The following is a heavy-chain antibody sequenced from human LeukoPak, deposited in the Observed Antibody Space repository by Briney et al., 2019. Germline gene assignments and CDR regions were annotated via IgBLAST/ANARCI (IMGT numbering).Heavy chain of an antibody. CDR1: GGTFSSYA. CDR3: ARGSLLRFYYYYMDV. Sequence: SVKVSCEASGGTFSSYAISWVRQAPGQGLEWMGGIIPIFGTANYAQKFQGRVTITTDESTSTAYMELSSLGSEDTAVYYCARGSLLRFYYYYMDVWGKGTTVTVSS. J-gene: IGHJ6*03. CDR2: IIPIFGTA. V-gene: IGHV1-69*05. D-gene: IGHD2-15*01.